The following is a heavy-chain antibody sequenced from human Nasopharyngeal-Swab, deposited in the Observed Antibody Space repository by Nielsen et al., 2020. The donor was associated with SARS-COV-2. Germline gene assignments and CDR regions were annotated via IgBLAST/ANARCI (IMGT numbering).Heavy chain of an antibody. CDR1: GLTFSGHW. CDR2: INGDGSTI. Sequence: GESLKISCAASGLTFSGHWMHWVRQAPGRGLVWVSRINGDGSTISYAESVRGRFTISRDNAKNTLYLQMNSLRAEDTAVYYCARVGDSVTTVVTELVYWGQGTLVTVSS. D-gene: IGHD4-23*01. J-gene: IGHJ4*02. V-gene: IGHV3-74*01. CDR3: ARVGDSVTTVVTELVY.